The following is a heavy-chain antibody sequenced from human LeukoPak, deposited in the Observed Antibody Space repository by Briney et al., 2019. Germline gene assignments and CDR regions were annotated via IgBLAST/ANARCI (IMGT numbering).Heavy chain of an antibody. J-gene: IGHJ4*02. CDR3: ASEGIAVAGFDY. CDR2: IYYSGST. D-gene: IGHD6-19*01. V-gene: IGHV4-39*01. Sequence: PSETLSLTCTVSGGSISSSSYYWGWIRQPPGKGLEWIGSIYYSGSTYYNPSLKSRVTKSVDTSKNQFSLKLSSVTAADTAVYYCASEGIAVAGFDYWGQGTLVTVSS. CDR1: GGSISSSSYY.